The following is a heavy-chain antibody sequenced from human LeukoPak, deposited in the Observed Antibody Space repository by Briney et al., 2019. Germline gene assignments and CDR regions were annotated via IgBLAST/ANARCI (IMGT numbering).Heavy chain of an antibody. CDR3: AKDATTMVRGVSYYFDY. CDR2: ISGSGGST. Sequence: GGSLRLSCAASGFTFSSYAMSWVRQAPGRGLEWVSAISGSGGSTYYADSVKGRFTISRDNSKNTLYLQMNSLRAEDTAVYYCAKDATTMVRGVSYYFDYWGQGTLVTVSS. CDR1: GFTFSSYA. V-gene: IGHV3-23*01. J-gene: IGHJ4*02. D-gene: IGHD3-10*01.